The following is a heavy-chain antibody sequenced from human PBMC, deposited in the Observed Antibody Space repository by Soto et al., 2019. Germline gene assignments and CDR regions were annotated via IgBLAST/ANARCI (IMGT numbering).Heavy chain of an antibody. V-gene: IGHV1-18*01. J-gene: IGHJ4*02. Sequence: ASVKVSSKASGYTFTSYGIIWVRQAPGQGLEWMGWISAYNGNTDYGQKLQGRVTMTTDTSTSRAYMELRSLRSDDTAVYYCARGYCSSTSCLSAPFDYCGQGTMFTVSS. D-gene: IGHD2-2*01. CDR2: ISAYNGNT. CDR3: ARGYCSSTSCLSAPFDY. CDR1: GYTFTSYG.